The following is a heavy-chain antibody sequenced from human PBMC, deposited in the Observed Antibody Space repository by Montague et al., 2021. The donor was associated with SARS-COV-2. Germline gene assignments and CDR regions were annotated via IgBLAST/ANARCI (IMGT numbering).Heavy chain of an antibody. D-gene: IGHD1-7*01. Sequence: CAISGDSVSRNNLAWNWIRQSPSRGLEWLGRTYYGSSWNTDYAVSVKSRITISPDISKNQFSLHLNSVTPEDTAVYYCARGWNYAFDIWSQGTMVTVSS. CDR2: TYYGSSWNT. J-gene: IGHJ3*02. CDR3: ARGWNYAFDI. V-gene: IGHV6-1*01. CDR1: GDSVSRNNLA.